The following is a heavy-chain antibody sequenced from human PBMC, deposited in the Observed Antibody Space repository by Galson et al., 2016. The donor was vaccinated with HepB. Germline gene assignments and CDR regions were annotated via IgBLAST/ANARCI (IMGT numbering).Heavy chain of an antibody. J-gene: IGHJ3*02. CDR1: GDSVSSINAA. V-gene: IGHV6-1*01. CDR3: ASGTAYGSAFEI. Sequence: CAISGDSVSSINAAWHWLRQSPSRGLEWLGRTYYRSKWYNDYATSLKGRIIITPDTSKNQFSLQLDSMSHEDTAVYYCASGTAYGSAFEIWGQGTLVTVSS. CDR2: TYYRSKWYN. D-gene: IGHD2-21*02.